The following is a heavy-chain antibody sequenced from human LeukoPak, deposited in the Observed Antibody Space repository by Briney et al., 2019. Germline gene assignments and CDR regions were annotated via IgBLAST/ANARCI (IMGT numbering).Heavy chain of an antibody. J-gene: IGHJ4*02. CDR3: ARVAYSTSLFDY. V-gene: IGHV1-2*02. CDR2: INPNSGGT. CDR1: GYTFTGYY. Sequence: ASVKVSCKASGYTFTGYYMHWVRQAPGQGLEWMGWINPNSGGTNYAQKFQGRVTMTRDTSISTAYMEPSRLRSDDTAVYYCARVAYSTSLFDYWGQGTLVTVSS. D-gene: IGHD6-6*01.